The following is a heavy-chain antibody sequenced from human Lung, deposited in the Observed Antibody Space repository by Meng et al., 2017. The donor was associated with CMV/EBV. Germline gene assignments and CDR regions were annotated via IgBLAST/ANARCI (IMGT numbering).Heavy chain of an antibody. CDR2: IRFDGTYK. CDR3: ACNSGDC. Sequence: LSLTCAASGFSFNDYGVHWVRQAPGKGLEWVTFIRFDGTYKSYVDSVKGRFTVSRDNAKNSLYLQMNSLRAEDTAVYYCACNSGDCWGQETLVTVSS. J-gene: IGHJ4*02. V-gene: IGHV3-30*02. CDR1: GFSFNDYG. D-gene: IGHD3-10*01.